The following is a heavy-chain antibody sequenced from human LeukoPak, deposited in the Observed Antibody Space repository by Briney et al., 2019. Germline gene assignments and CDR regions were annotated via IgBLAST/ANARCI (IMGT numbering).Heavy chain of an antibody. CDR1: GGSISSYY. J-gene: IGHJ4*02. Sequence: SETLSLTCTVSGGSISSYYWSWIRQPPGKGLEWIGYIYYSGSTNYNPSLKSRVTISVDTSKNQFSLKLSSVTAADTAVYYCARRRGYSYGFAYWGQGTLVTVSS. CDR2: IYYSGST. V-gene: IGHV4-59*08. CDR3: ARRRGYSYGFAY. D-gene: IGHD5-18*01.